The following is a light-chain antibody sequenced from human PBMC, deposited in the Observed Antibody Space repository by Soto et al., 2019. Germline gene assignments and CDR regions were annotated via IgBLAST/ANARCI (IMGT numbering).Light chain of an antibody. J-gene: IGKJ1*01. CDR3: QQYYSDWT. CDR1: QSISGW. V-gene: IGKV1-5*01. Sequence: DIQMTQSPSTLYASLGDRVTITFRASQSISGWLAWYQQKPGTAPKXLIYEASNLESGVPSRFSGSGSGTEFTLTISSLQPDDFATYYCQQYYSDWTFGQGTKVDI. CDR2: EAS.